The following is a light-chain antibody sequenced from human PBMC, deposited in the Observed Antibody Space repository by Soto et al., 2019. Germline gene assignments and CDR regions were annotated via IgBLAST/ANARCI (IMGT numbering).Light chain of an antibody. CDR2: AAS. J-gene: IGKJ1*01. CDR1: QGISNY. Sequence: DIQMTQSPSSLSASVGDRVTITCRASQGISNYLAWYQQKPGKVPKLLIYAASTLQSGVPSRFSGSGSGTDFTLTISSLQPEDVGTYYCQMYNSATWTCGQGTKVEIK. V-gene: IGKV1-27*01. CDR3: QMYNSATWT.